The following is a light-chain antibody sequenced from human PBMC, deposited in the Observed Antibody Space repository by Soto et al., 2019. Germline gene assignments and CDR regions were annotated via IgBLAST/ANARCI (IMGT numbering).Light chain of an antibody. Sequence: EIVMTQSPATLSVSPGERATLSCRASQSVNNNLAWYQQKPGQAPRLLIYGASARATGIPARFSGSGSESDFALTITRLEPEDFAVYYCQQYGSLPHPWLTFGQGTKLEIK. CDR1: QSVNNN. J-gene: IGKJ2*01. CDR2: GAS. V-gene: IGKV3-15*01. CDR3: QQYGSLPHPWLT.